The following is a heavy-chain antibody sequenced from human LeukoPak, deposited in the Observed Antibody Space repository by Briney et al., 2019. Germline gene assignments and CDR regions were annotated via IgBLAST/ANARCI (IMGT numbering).Heavy chain of an antibody. D-gene: IGHD2-2*01. CDR1: GGSISSSNW. CDR2: IYHSGST. CDR3: AREGRGRGCSSTSCPVYAFDI. V-gene: IGHV4-4*02. Sequence: SETLSLTCAVSGGSISSSNWWSWVRQPPGKGLEWIGEIYHSGSTNYNPSLKSRVTISVDKSKNQFSLKLSSVTAADTAVYYCAREGRGRGCSSTSCPVYAFDIWGQGTMVTVSS. J-gene: IGHJ3*02.